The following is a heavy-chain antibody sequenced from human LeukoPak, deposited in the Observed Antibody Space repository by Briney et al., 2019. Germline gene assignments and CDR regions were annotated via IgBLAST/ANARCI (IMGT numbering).Heavy chain of an antibody. V-gene: IGHV4-34*01. CDR3: ARALAAAGGFYYYYYMDV. CDR2: INHSGST. D-gene: IGHD6-13*01. Sequence: SETLSLTCAVYGGSFSGYYWSWIRQPPGKGLEWIGEINHSGSTNYNPSLKSRVTISVDTSRNQFSLKLSSVTAADTAVYYCARALAAAGGFYYYYYMDVWGKGTTVTISS. CDR1: GGSFSGYY. J-gene: IGHJ6*03.